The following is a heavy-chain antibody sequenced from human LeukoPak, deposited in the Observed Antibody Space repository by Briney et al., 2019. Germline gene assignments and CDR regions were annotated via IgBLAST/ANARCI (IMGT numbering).Heavy chain of an antibody. CDR2: ISAYNGNT. Sequence: ASVKVSCKASGYTFTSYGISWVRQAPGQGLEWMGWISAYNGNTTYAQKLQGRVTITTDTSTSTAYMELRSLRSDDTAVYYCARDLFAAPAFDYWGQGTLVTVSS. V-gene: IGHV1-18*01. CDR1: GYTFTSYG. J-gene: IGHJ4*02. CDR3: ARDLFAAPAFDY. D-gene: IGHD2-21*01.